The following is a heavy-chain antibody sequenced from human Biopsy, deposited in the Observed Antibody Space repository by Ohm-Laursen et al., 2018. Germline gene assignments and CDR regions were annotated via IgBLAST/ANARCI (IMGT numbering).Heavy chain of an antibody. CDR2: IYYSGTT. Sequence: GTLSLTCTVSGGSISSYYWNWIRQPPGKGLEWIGYIYYSGTTDYSPSLKSRVTISVATSTNQFPLRLNSVTVADTAVYYCARATNSTGWPYYYFYGMDVWGQGTTVTVSS. CDR3: ARATNSTGWPYYYFYGMDV. D-gene: IGHD2/OR15-2a*01. V-gene: IGHV4-59*01. J-gene: IGHJ6*02. CDR1: GGSISSYY.